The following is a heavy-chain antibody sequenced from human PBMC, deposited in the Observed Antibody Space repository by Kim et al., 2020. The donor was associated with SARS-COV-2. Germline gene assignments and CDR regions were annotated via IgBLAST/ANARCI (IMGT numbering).Heavy chain of an antibody. V-gene: IGHV5-51*01. J-gene: IGHJ6*02. D-gene: IGHD6-13*01. CDR3: ARQGSSLEYYYYYGMDV. CDR1: GYSFTSYW. CDR2: IYPGDSDT. Sequence: GESLKISCKGSGYSFTSYWIGWVRQMPGKGLEWMGIIYPGDSDTRYSPSFQGQVTISADKSISTAYLQWSSLKASDTAMYYCARQGSSLEYYYYYGMDVWGQGTTVTVSS.